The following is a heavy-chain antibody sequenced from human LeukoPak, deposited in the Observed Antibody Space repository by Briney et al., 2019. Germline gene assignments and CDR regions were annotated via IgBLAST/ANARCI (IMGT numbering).Heavy chain of an antibody. D-gene: IGHD4-23*01. CDR3: ARSKGGNSLFDY. J-gene: IGHJ4*02. V-gene: IGHV3-9*01. CDR2: ISWNSGSI. CDR1: RFTFDDYA. Sequence: GGSLRLSCAASRFTFDDYAMHWVRQAPGKGLEWVSGISWNSGSIGYADSVKGRFTISRDNAKNSLYLQMNSLRAEDTALYYCARSKGGNSLFDYWGQGTLVTVSS.